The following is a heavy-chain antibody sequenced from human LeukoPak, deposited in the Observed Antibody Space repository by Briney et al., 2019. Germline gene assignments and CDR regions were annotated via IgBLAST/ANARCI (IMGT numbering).Heavy chain of an antibody. CDR2: IYSGGDT. D-gene: IGHD5-24*01. CDR3: ARDPPAVAINTYG. V-gene: IGHV3-66*01. Sequence: GGSLRLSCAASGVTVSNNFMLWVRQAPGKGLEWVSLIYSGGDTHYADSVKGRFTISRDNSKNTLYLQMNNLRAEATAVYYCARDPPAVAINTYGWGQGTLVTVSS. J-gene: IGHJ4*02. CDR1: GVTVSNNF.